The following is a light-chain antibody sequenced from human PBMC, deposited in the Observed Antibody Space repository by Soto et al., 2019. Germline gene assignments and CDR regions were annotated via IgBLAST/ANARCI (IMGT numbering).Light chain of an antibody. J-gene: IGLJ3*02. Sequence: QSALTQPASVSGSPGQSITISCTGTSSDVGGYDYVSWYQQHPGKAPKVIIYEVSNRPSGVSTRFSGSKSGNTASLIISGLQAEDQADYYCSSYMSNSGVVFGGGTKVTVL. V-gene: IGLV2-14*01. CDR2: EVS. CDR3: SSYMSNSGVV. CDR1: SSDVGGYDY.